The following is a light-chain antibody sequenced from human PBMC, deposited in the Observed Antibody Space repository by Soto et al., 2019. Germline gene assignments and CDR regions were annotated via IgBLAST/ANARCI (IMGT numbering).Light chain of an antibody. J-gene: IGLJ2*01. CDR2: EVS. CDR3: SSYAGSNQDVV. CDR1: SSDVGGYNY. V-gene: IGLV2-14*01. Sequence: QSALTQPASVSGSPGQSITISCTGSSSDVGGYNYVSWYQQHPGKAPKLMIYEVSNRPSGISNRFSGSKSGNTASLTLSGLQAEDEADYYCSSYAGSNQDVVFGGGTKLTVL.